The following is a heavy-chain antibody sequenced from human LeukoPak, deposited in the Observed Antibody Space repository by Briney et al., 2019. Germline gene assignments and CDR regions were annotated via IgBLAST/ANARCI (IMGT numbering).Heavy chain of an antibody. J-gene: IGHJ4*02. Sequence: PGGSLRLSCAASGFTFDDYAMRWVRQAPGKGLEWVSGISWNSGSIGYADSVKGRFTISRDNAKNSLYLQMNSLRAEDTALYYCAKIAAAVVYWGQGTLVTVSS. CDR1: GFTFDDYA. V-gene: IGHV3-9*01. CDR3: AKIAAAVVY. CDR2: ISWNSGSI. D-gene: IGHD6-13*01.